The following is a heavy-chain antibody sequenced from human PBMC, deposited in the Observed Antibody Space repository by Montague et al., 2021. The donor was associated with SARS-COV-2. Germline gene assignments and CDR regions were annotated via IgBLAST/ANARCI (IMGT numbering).Heavy chain of an antibody. CDR1: GGSISSISCY. D-gene: IGHD3-3*01. Sequence: SETLSLTCTVSGGSISSISCYWCWLRQPPGKGLEWIVSNYYSTNTYHNLSLKSRVTIAVDTYKNQFSMKLCSATAADAAVSDCATYYALWTGYYIDAFDIWGQGTMVTVSS. CDR3: ATYYALWTGYYIDAFDI. V-gene: IGHV4-39*01. J-gene: IGHJ3*02. CDR2: NYYSTNT.